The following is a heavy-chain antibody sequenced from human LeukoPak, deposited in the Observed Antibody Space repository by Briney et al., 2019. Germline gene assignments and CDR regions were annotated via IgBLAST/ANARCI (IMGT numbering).Heavy chain of an antibody. J-gene: IGHJ4*02. CDR2: IKHDGSGM. CDR1: EFTLSYFW. CDR3: ARVEFGEYNYYFDS. D-gene: IGHD3-10*01. Sequence: GGSLRLSCTTSEFTLSYFWMSWVRQAPGKGLEWVANIKHDGSGMSYVDSVKGRFTISRDNAKDSLYLQMNSLRAEDTAIYYCARVEFGEYNYYFDSWGQGTLVTVS. V-gene: IGHV3-7*01.